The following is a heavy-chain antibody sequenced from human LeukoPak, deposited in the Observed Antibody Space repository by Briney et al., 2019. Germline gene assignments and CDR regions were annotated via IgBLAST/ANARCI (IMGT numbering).Heavy chain of an antibody. J-gene: IGHJ1*01. CDR3: ARTALRCLDTQCLTAEYFQH. CDR2: ISYDGSNK. D-gene: IGHD4-17*01. CDR1: GFTFSSYA. Sequence: GGSLRLSCAASGFTFSSYAMHWVRQAPGKGLEWVAVISYDGSNKYYADSVKGRFTISRDNSKNTLYLQMNSLRAEDTAVYYCARTALRCLDTQCLTAEYFQHWGQGTLVTVSS. V-gene: IGHV3-30-3*01.